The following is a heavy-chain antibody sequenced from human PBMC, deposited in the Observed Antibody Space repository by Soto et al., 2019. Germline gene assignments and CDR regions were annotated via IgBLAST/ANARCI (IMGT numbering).Heavy chain of an antibody. J-gene: IGHJ4*02. D-gene: IGHD3-10*01. CDR3: TRESTQWCGDPGAYDY. V-gene: IGHV3-30-3*01. CDR2: ISYDGSNK. CDR1: GFTFSSYA. Sequence: GGSLRLSCAASGFTFSSYAMHWVRQAPGKGLEWVAVISYDGSNKYYADSVKGRFTISRDNSKNTLYLQMNSLRAEDTAVYYCTRESTQWCGDPGAYDYWGQGTLVTVSS.